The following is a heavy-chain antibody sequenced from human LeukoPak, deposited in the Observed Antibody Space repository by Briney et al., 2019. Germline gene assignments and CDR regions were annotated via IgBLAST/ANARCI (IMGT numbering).Heavy chain of an antibody. D-gene: IGHD2-15*01. CDR1: GYTFTSYY. CDR3: ARTLIHGGSFYFDY. J-gene: IGHJ4*02. Sequence: GGSLRLSCKASGYTFTSYYMHWLRQAPGQGLEWMGIIDPTGVTTSYSQDFQGRLSMTSDTSTSTVYMELSSLRSEDTAVYYCARTLIHGGSFYFDYWGQGTLVTVSS. V-gene: IGHV1-46*01. CDR2: IDPTGVTT.